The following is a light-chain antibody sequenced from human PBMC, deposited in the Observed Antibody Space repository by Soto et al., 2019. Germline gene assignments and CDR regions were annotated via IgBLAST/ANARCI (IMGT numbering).Light chain of an antibody. CDR1: QSLDHSDGNTY. CDR2: KIS. V-gene: IGKV2-24*01. Sequence: DIVLTQTPLSARVTLGQSASISCRSSQSLDHSDGNTYLKWLHQRPGQTPRLLIYKISSRFSGVPDRFSGSGAGTYFTLTISRVESEDVGVYYCMQATDFPRTFGQAAKLEIK. J-gene: IGKJ2*01. CDR3: MQATDFPRT.